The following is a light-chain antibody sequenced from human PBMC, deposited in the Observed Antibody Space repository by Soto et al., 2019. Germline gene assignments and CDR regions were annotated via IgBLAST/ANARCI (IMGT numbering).Light chain of an antibody. V-gene: IGKV1-5*01. CDR1: QSIGSW. CDR3: QQYSSYSRT. Sequence: MSQSPATLSASVGDRVTITCRASQSIGSWLAWYQQKPGKAPKLLIYDASSLESGVPSRFSGSGSGTEFTLTISSLQPDDFATYYCQQYSSYSRTFGQGTK. CDR2: DAS. J-gene: IGKJ1*01.